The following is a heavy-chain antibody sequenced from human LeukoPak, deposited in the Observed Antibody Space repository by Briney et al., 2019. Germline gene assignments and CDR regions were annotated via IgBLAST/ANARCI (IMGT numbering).Heavy chain of an antibody. CDR1: GFTVSSNY. V-gene: IGHV3-53*01. CDR2: IYSGGST. J-gene: IGHJ5*02. CDR3: ARSNSATIPGADP. D-gene: IGHD1-26*01. Sequence: PGGSLRLSCAASGFTVSSNYMSWVRQAPGKGLEWVSIIYSGGSTYYADSVKGRFTISRGNSKNTLFLQMNSLRAEDTAMYYCARSNSATIPGADPWGQGTLVTVSS.